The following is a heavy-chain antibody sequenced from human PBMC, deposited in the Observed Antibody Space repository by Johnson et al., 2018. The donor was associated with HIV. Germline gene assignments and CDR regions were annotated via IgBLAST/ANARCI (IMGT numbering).Heavy chain of an antibody. D-gene: IGHD3-10*01. CDR2: IYTGGST. CDR3: ARDPGWRGSYGSAFDI. V-gene: IGHV3-66*01. Sequence: VLLVESGGGLVQPGGSLRLSCAASAFTVSDNYLSWVRQAPGKGLEWVSVIYTGGSTYYADSVTGRFTISRDNAKNSLYLQMNSLRAEDTAVDYCARDPGWRGSYGSAFDIWGQGTMVIVSS. J-gene: IGHJ3*02. CDR1: AFTVSDNY.